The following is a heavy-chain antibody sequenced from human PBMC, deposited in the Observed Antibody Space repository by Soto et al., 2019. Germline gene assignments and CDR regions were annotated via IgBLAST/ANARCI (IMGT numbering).Heavy chain of an antibody. D-gene: IGHD3-22*01. Sequence: PGGSLRLSCAASGFTFSSYGMHWVRQAPGKGLEWVAVISYDGSNKYYADSVKGRFTISRDNSKNTLCLQMNSLRAEDTAVYYCAKGHRPHDYYDSSGRWVGMDVWGQGTTVTVSS. CDR3: AKGHRPHDYYDSSGRWVGMDV. J-gene: IGHJ6*02. CDR2: ISYDGSNK. CDR1: GFTFSSYG. V-gene: IGHV3-30*18.